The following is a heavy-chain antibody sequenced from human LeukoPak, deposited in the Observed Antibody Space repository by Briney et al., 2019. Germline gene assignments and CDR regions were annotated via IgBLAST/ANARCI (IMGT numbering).Heavy chain of an antibody. V-gene: IGHV1-69*04. CDR1: GGDFTSYP. CDR3: ARGGGYCAGGRCFRPLDY. Sequence: SVKVSCTVSGGDFTSYPISWVRQAPGQGLEWMGRIIPIIHVTDYTQRFQGRLTIAADESTSTAYMELSSLRPEDTAVYFCARGGGYCAGGRCFRPLDYWAQGTLVIVSS. J-gene: IGHJ4*02. D-gene: IGHD2-8*02. CDR2: IIPIIHVT.